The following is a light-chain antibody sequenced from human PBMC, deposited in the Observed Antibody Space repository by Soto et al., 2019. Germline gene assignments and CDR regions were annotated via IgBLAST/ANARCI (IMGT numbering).Light chain of an antibody. Sequence: EIVLTQSPATLSLSPGERATLSCRASQFVTNNLAWYQQKPGQAPRLLISACSNTAGAIPARFVGSGAGVDITLTISGLQPEVFAVYFRQQHDELYTFGQGTKVQIK. CDR2: ACS. J-gene: IGKJ2*01. CDR1: QFVTNN. CDR3: QQHDELYT. V-gene: IGKV3-11*01.